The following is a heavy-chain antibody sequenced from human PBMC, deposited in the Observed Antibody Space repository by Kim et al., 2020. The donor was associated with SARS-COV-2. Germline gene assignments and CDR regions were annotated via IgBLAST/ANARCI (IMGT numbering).Heavy chain of an antibody. V-gene: IGHV3-53*01. J-gene: IGHJ3*01. CDR3: GKDTTTWGGALCD. CDR1: GFTVSSNY. D-gene: IGHD7-27*01. CDR2: MYSGGTN. Sequence: GGSLRLSCTASGFTVSSNYMRWVRHVAGKGLEWVSIMYSGGTNYYSDSLKGRCTTSRDISRNTMYFQLNSMRVADTAFVYCGKDTTTWGGALCDWCQGS.